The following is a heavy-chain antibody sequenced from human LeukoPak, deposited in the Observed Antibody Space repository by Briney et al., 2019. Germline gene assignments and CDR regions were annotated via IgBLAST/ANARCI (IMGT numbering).Heavy chain of an antibody. CDR1: GYTLTELS. Sequence: ASVKVSCKVSGYTLTELSMQWVRQAPGKGLEWMGGFDPEDGETIYAQKFQGRVTMTEDTSTDTAYMELSSLRSEDTAVYYCGRDSISMIPSAPGIWGQGTKVTVSS. V-gene: IGHV1-24*01. D-gene: IGHD3-22*01. CDR2: FDPEDGET. J-gene: IGHJ3*02. CDR3: GRDSISMIPSAPGI.